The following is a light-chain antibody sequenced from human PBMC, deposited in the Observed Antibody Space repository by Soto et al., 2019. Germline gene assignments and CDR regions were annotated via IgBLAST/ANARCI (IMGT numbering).Light chain of an antibody. CDR2: DDN. CDR1: SSNIGGNS. Sequence: QSVLTQPPSVSAAPGQKVTISCSGSSSNIGGNSVSWYQQLPGTAPKLPIYDDNKRPSGIPDRFSGSKSGTSATLGITGFQTGDEADYYCGSWDSSLSAYVFGTGTKVNVL. J-gene: IGLJ1*01. V-gene: IGLV1-51*01. CDR3: GSWDSSLSAYV.